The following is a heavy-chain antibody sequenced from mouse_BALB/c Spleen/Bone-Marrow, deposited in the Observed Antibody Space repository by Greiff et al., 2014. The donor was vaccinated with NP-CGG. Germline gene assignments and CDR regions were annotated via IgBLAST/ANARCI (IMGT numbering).Heavy chain of an antibody. D-gene: IGHD2-14*01. J-gene: IGHJ4*01. CDR3: ARYGKVRNAMDD. CDR2: IRGYYGAA. V-gene: IGHV1S137*01. CDR1: GYTFTAPA. Sequence: KLSCKGSGYTFTAPAILWVKLSHAMILGWIGVIRGYYGAAIYHQKFKGPSTMTVENASSTAYMELARLTSEDAAIYYGARYGKVRNAMDDRGQGTSVPAS.